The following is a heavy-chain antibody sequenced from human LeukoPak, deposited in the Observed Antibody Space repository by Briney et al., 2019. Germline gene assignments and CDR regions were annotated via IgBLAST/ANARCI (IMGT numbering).Heavy chain of an antibody. Sequence: RTGGSLRLPCAASGFTFSSYAMSWVRQAPGKGLEWVSAVSGSGGSTYYADCVKGRFTISRDNSKNTLYLQMNSLRAEDTAVYYCAKPKSRAYCGGDCYPFDYWGQGTLVTVSS. CDR2: VSGSGGST. V-gene: IGHV3-23*01. D-gene: IGHD2-21*02. CDR3: AKPKSRAYCGGDCYPFDY. J-gene: IGHJ4*02. CDR1: GFTFSSYA.